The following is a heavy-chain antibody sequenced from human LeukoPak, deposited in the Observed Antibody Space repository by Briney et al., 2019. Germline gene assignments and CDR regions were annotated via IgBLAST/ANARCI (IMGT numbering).Heavy chain of an antibody. CDR1: GGSFSGYY. D-gene: IGHD2-21*02. Sequence: SETLSLTCAVYGGSFSGYYWSWIRHPPGKGLEWSGEINHSGGTNYNPSLKSRVTISVDTSKNQFSLKLSSVTAADTAVYYCASAVVVVTANDAFDIWGQGTMVTVSS. J-gene: IGHJ3*02. V-gene: IGHV4-34*01. CDR2: INHSGGT. CDR3: ASAVVVVTANDAFDI.